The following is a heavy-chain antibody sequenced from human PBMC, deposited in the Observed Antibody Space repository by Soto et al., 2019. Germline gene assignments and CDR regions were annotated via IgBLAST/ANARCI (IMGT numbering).Heavy chain of an antibody. Sequence: PSETLYLTCTVSGGSISSYYWSWIRQPPGKGLEWIGYIYYSGSTNYNPSLKSRVTISVDTSKNQFSLKLSSVTAADTAVYYCARRRKYYSYGMDVRGQGTTVTLSS. J-gene: IGHJ6*02. V-gene: IGHV4-59*01. CDR3: ARRRKYYSYGMDV. CDR1: GGSISSYY. CDR2: IYYSGST.